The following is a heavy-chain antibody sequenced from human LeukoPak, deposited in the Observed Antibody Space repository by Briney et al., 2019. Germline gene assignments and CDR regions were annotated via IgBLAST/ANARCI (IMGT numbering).Heavy chain of an antibody. Sequence: ASVKVSCKASGYSFTSNYIHWVRQAPGQGLEWMGMIYPRDGSTSYAQKFQGRVTVTRDTSTSTVHMELSGLRSEDTAVYYCATAGLQYQLLSANWFDPWGQGTLVTVSS. CDR3: ATAGLQYQLLSANWFDP. CDR2: IYPRDGST. D-gene: IGHD2-2*01. J-gene: IGHJ5*02. V-gene: IGHV1-46*01. CDR1: GYSFTSNY.